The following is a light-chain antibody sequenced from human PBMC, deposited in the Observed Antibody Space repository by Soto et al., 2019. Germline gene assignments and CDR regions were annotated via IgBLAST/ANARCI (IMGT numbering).Light chain of an antibody. V-gene: IGKV3-15*01. CDR1: QSVSSN. CDR3: QQYNNWPPRYT. CDR2: GAS. Sequence: EIVMTQSPATLSVSPGERATLSCRASQSVSSNLAWYQQKPGQAHRLLIYGASTRATSIPARFSGSGSGTEFTLTISSLQSEDFAVYYCQQYNNWPPRYTFGQGTKLEIK. J-gene: IGKJ2*01.